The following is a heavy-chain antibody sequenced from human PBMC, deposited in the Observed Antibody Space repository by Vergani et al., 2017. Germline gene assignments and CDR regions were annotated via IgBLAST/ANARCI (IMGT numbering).Heavy chain of an antibody. V-gene: IGHV3-30-3*01. CDR2: ISYDGSNK. CDR1: GFTFSSYA. Sequence: QVQLVESGGGVVQPGRSLRLSCAASGFTFSSYAMHWVRQAPGKGLEWVAVISYDGSNKYYADSVKGRFTISRDNSKNTLYLQMNSLRAEDTAVYYCTTDSLMYYWGQGTLVTVSS. D-gene: IGHD3-10*02. J-gene: IGHJ4*02. CDR3: TTDSLMYY.